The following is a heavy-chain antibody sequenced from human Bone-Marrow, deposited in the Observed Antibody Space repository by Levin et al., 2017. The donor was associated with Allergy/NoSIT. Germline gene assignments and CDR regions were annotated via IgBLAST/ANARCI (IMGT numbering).Heavy chain of an antibody. CDR2: IYSRGDT. J-gene: IGHJ6*02. Sequence: GGSLRLSCAASGLTVSNNYMSWVRQAPGKGLEWVALIYSRGDTYYADSVKGRFTISRDNSKNTLYLQMNSLRAEDTAIYYCAKDSLYGTSFMSGMDVWGQGTTVTVSS. CDR3: AKDSLYGTSFMSGMDV. CDR1: GLTVSNNY. V-gene: IGHV3-53*01. D-gene: IGHD2/OR15-2a*01.